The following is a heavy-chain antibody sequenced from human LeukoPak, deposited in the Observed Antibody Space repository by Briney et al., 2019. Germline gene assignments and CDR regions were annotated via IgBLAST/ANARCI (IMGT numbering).Heavy chain of an antibody. J-gene: IGHJ4*02. Sequence: PSETLSLTCAVYGGSFRGYYWSWIRQPPGKGLEWIGEINHSGSTNYNPSLKSRVTISVDTSKNQFSLKLSSVTAADTAVYYCARANWGSHYFDYWGQGTLVTVSS. CDR3: ARANWGSHYFDY. V-gene: IGHV4-34*01. CDR1: GGSFRGYY. CDR2: INHSGST. D-gene: IGHD7-27*01.